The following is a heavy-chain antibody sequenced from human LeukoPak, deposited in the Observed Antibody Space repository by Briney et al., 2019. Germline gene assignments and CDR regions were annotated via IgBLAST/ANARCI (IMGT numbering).Heavy chain of an antibody. CDR1: GGSISSGGYY. Sequence: PSETLSLTCTVSGGSISSGGYYWSWIRQHPGKGLEWIGYIYYSGSTYYNPSLKSRVTISVDTSKNQFSLKLSSVTAADTAVYYCARDRKADYGGNSYWYFDLWGRGTLVTVSS. V-gene: IGHV4-31*03. CDR2: IYYSGST. J-gene: IGHJ2*01. CDR3: ARDRKADYGGNSYWYFDL. D-gene: IGHD4-23*01.